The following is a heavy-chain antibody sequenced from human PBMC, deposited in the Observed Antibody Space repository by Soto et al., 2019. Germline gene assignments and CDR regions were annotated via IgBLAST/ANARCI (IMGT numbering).Heavy chain of an antibody. J-gene: IGHJ4*02. Sequence: GESLKISCEASGYKFRRYWIGWVRQMPGKGAEGMGCIYPGGSDARYSRSFEGQVTTSADKSINNAYLQWSSLKASDTAMYYCARQPDYNILTGYLYYFDYWGQGTLVTVSS. CDR3: ARQPDYNILTGYLYYFDY. CDR2: IYPGGSDA. D-gene: IGHD3-9*01. CDR1: GYKFRRYW. V-gene: IGHV5-51*01.